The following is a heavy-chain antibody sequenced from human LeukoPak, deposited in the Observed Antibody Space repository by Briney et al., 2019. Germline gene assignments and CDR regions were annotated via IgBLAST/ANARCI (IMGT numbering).Heavy chain of an antibody. CDR3: ASLEMATDY. J-gene: IGHJ4*02. CDR2: IDPSDSYT. CDR1: EYNFTSYW. Sequence: GESLKISCKGSEYNFTSYWIGWVRQMPGKGLEWMGRIDPSDSYTNYSPSFQGRVTISADKSISTAYLQWASLKASDTAMYYCASLEMATDYWGQGTLVTVSS. D-gene: IGHD5-24*01. V-gene: IGHV5-10-1*01.